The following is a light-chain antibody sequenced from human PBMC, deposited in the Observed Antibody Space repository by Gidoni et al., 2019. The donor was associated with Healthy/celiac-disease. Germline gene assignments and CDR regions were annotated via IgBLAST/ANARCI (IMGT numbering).Light chain of an antibody. J-gene: IGKJ1*01. CDR2: GAS. CDR1: QSVSSN. CDR3: QQYNNWPQT. V-gene: IGKV3-15*01. Sequence: EIVMTQSPATLSVSPGARATHSCRARQSVSSNLAWYQQKPGQAPRLLIYGASTRATGIPARFSGSGSGTEFTLTISSLQSEDFAVYYCQQYNNWPQTFGQGTKVEIK.